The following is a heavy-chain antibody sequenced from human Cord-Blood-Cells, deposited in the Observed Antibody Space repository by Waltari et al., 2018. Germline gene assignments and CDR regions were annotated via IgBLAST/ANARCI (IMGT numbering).Heavy chain of an antibody. J-gene: IGHJ4*02. D-gene: IGHD5-12*01. CDR1: GGSISSHY. Sequence: QVQLQESGPGLVKPSETLSLTCTVSGGSISSHYWSWIRQPPGKGLEWIGYIYYSGSTNYNPSIKSRVTISVDTSKNQFSLKLSSVTAADTAVYYCARGTRGYDDYWGQGTLVTVSS. CDR3: ARGTRGYDDY. V-gene: IGHV4-59*11. CDR2: IYYSGST.